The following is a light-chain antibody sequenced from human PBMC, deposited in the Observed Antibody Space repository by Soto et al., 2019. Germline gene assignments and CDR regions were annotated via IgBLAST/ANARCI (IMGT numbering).Light chain of an antibody. CDR3: QQNFNFPRT. CDR1: QSISSY. Sequence: DIQMTQSPSYLSASVGDRVTITCRASQSISSYLNWYQQKPGKAPKLLIYAASSLQSGVPSRFSGSGSGTDFTLTISSLQPEDFATYYCQQNFNFPRTFGQGPRWIS. CDR2: AAS. J-gene: IGKJ1*01. V-gene: IGKV1-39*01.